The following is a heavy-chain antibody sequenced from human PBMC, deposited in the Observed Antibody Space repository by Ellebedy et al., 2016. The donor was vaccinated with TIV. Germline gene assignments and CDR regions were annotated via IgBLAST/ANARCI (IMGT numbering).Heavy chain of an antibody. Sequence: GESLKISCAASGFTFSNAWMNWVRQAPGKGLEWVGRIKSKTDGGTTDYAAPVKGRFTISRDDSKNTLYLQMNSLKTEDTAVYYCTTPLITMIVGASGAFDSWGQGTMVTVSS. D-gene: IGHD3-22*01. CDR3: TTPLITMIVGASGAFDS. CDR1: GFTFSNAW. V-gene: IGHV3-15*07. CDR2: IKSKTDGGTT. J-gene: IGHJ3*02.